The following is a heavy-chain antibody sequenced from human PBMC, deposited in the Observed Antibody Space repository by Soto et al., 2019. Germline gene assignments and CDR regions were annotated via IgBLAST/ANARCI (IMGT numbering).Heavy chain of an antibody. CDR3: ARGSRALYNWNYNYFDY. CDR1: GGSISSYY. Sequence: PSETLYLTCTASGGSISSYYWSWIRQPPGKGLEWIGYIYYSGSTNYNPSLKSRVTISVDTSKNQFSLKLSSVTAADTAVYYCARGSRALYNWNYNYFDYWGQGTLVTVSS. V-gene: IGHV4-59*01. D-gene: IGHD1-7*01. J-gene: IGHJ4*02. CDR2: IYYSGST.